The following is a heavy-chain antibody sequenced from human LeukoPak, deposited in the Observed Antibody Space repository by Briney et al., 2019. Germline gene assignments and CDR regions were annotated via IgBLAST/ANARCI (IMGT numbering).Heavy chain of an antibody. D-gene: IGHD2-2*01. V-gene: IGHV3-23*01. Sequence: GGSLRLSCAASGFTFSSYAMSWVRQAPGKGLEWVSAISGSGGSTYYADSVKGRFTISRDNSKNTLYLQMNSLRAEDTAVYYCAKEKGYCSSTSCYPYYGMDVWGQGTTVTVSS. CDR2: ISGSGGST. J-gene: IGHJ6*02. CDR1: GFTFSSYA. CDR3: AKEKGYCSSTSCYPYYGMDV.